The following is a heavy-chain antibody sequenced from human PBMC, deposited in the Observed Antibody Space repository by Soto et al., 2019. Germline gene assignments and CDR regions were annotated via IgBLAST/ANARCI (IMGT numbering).Heavy chain of an antibody. CDR1: GGSISSGDYY. J-gene: IGHJ6*02. CDR2: IYYSGST. Sequence: SETLSLTCTVSGGSISSGDYYWSWIRQPPGKGLEWIGYIYYSGSTYYNPSLKSRVTISVDTSKNQFSLKLSSVTAADTAVYYCAIAVLRYPQDVWGQGTTVTVSS. V-gene: IGHV4-30-4*01. D-gene: IGHD3-9*01. CDR3: AIAVLRYPQDV.